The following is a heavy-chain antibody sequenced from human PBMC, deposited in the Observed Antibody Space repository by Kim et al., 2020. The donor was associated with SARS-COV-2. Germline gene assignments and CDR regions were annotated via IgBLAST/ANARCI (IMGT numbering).Heavy chain of an antibody. V-gene: IGHV4-59*13. CDR1: GGSISSYY. CDR2: IYYSGST. D-gene: IGHD1-26*01. J-gene: IGHJ6*02. Sequence: SETLSLTCTVSGGSISSYYWSWIRQPPGKGLEWIGYIYYSGSTNYNPSLKSRVTISVDTSKNQFSLKLSSVTAADTAVYYCASTYSSGWRRIVGATDYYYYGMDVWGQGTTVTVSS. CDR3: ASTYSSGWRRIVGATDYYYYGMDV.